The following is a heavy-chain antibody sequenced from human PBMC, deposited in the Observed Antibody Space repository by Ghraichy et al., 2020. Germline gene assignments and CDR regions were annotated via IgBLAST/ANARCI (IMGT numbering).Heavy chain of an antibody. CDR2: IYTSGST. Sequence: SETLSLTCTVSGGSISSYYWSWIRQPAGKGLEWIGRIYTSGSTNYNPSLKSRVTMSLDTSKNQFSLKLSSVTAADAAVYYCARVIPYYGMDVWGQGPTVTVSS. CDR3: ARVIPYYGMDV. J-gene: IGHJ6*02. CDR1: GGSISSYY. V-gene: IGHV4-4*07. D-gene: IGHD2-21*01.